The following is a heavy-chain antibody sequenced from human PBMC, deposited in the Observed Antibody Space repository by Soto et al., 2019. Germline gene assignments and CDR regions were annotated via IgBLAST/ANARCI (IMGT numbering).Heavy chain of an antibody. J-gene: IGHJ4*02. CDR1: GFTFGDYA. CDR2: IRSKAYGGTT. V-gene: IGHV3-49*03. D-gene: IGHD2-21*02. Sequence: GGSLRLSCTASGFTFGDYAMSWFRQAPGKGLEWVGFIRSKAYGGTTEYAASVKGRFTISRDDSKSIAYLQMNSLKTEDTAVYYCTRDGVVVVTAIIYWGKGTLVTVSS. CDR3: TRDGVVVVTAIIY.